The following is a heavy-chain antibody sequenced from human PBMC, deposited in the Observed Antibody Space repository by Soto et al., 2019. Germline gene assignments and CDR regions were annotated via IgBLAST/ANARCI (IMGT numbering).Heavy chain of an antibody. CDR3: ARDALVLRYFAWGTYRGWYFDL. V-gene: IGHV1-3*01. Sequence: QVQRVQSGAEVKKPGASVKVSCKASGYTFTSYAMHWVRQAPGQRLEWMGWINAGNGNTKYSQKFQGRVTITRDTAACTAYMERSSLRSEDTAVYYCARDALVLRYFAWGTYRGWYFDLWGRGTLVTVSS. CDR1: GYTFTSYA. J-gene: IGHJ2*01. CDR2: INAGNGNT. D-gene: IGHD3-9*01.